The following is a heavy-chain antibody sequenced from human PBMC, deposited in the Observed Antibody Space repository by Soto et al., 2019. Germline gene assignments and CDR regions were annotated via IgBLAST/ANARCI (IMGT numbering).Heavy chain of an antibody. CDR3: TRDASRDSSARGWFDP. CDR1: GFTFRSFT. D-gene: IGHD6-13*01. J-gene: IGHJ5*02. CDR2: ISSNSAYI. Sequence: PGGSLRLSCAASGFTFRSFTMNWVRPAPVKGLEWVSTISSNSAYIYYTDALSGRFTISRDNAKNSLHLQMNSLRAEDTAVYYCTRDASRDSSARGWFDPWGPGTLVTVSS. V-gene: IGHV3-21*01.